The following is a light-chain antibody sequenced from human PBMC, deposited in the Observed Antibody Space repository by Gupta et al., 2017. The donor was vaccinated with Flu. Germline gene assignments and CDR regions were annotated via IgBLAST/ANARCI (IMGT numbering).Light chain of an antibody. CDR1: QSLLHSDGYNF. CDR2: FGS. V-gene: IGKV2-28*01. J-gene: IGKJ2*01. CDR3: MQALQTPYT. Sequence: DIVMTQSPLSLPVTPGEPASISCRSSQSLLHSDGYNFFNWYLQKPGQSPQLLIYFGSSRASGVPDRFSGSGSGTDFTLKISRVEAEDVGVYYCMQALQTPYTVGQGTKLDIK.